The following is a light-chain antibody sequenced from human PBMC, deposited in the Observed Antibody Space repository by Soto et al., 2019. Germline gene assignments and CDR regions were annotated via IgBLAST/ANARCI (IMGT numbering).Light chain of an antibody. V-gene: IGLV2-8*01. J-gene: IGLJ2*01. CDR3: SSYAGATNLV. CDR2: EVN. CDR1: SSDVGAYNS. Sequence: QSALIQPPSASGSPGQSVTISCTGTSSDVGAYNSVSWYQHYPGKAPKLLIYEVNKRPSGVPDRFSGSKSGNTASLTVSGLQAEDEADYYCSSYAGATNLVFGGGTKLTVL.